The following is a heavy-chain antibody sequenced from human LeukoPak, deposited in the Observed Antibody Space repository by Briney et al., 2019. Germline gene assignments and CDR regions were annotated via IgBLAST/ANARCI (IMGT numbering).Heavy chain of an antibody. J-gene: IGHJ5*02. CDR1: GFTFSSYA. CDR2: INNSGGST. Sequence: PGGSLRLSYAASGFTFSSYAMNWVRQAPGKGLAWVSGINNSGGSTYYADSVKGRFTISRDNSKNTLYLQMNSLRAEDTAVYYCAKAVITMVRGVTAFDPWGQGTLVTVSS. V-gene: IGHV3-23*01. D-gene: IGHD3-10*01. CDR3: AKAVITMVRGVTAFDP.